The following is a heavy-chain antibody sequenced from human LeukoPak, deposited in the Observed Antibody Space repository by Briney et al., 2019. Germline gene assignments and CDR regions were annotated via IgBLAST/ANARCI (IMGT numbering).Heavy chain of an antibody. J-gene: IGHJ6*03. Sequence: ASVKVSCKASGYTFTSYYMHWVRQAPGQGLEWMGIINPSGGSTSYAQKFQGRVTMTRDMSTSTVYMELSSLRSEDTAVYYCARLYGDYFYYYYMDVWGKGTTVTVSS. CDR1: GYTFTSYY. CDR2: INPSGGST. D-gene: IGHD4-17*01. V-gene: IGHV1-46*01. CDR3: ARLYGDYFYYYYMDV.